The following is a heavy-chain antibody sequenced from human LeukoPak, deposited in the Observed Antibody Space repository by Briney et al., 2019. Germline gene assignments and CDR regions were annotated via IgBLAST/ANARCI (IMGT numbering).Heavy chain of an antibody. CDR2: SSTVTGNI. CDR3: ATPGNYYAMDV. Sequence: PGGSLRLSCAASGFAFISTSIHWVRQAPGKGLEWLSYSSTVTGNIYYADSVKGRFTISRDNAKNSLYLQMNSLRAEDTAVYFCATPGNYYAMDVWGKGTTVTVSS. D-gene: IGHD1-26*01. J-gene: IGHJ6*03. V-gene: IGHV3-48*04. CDR1: GFAFISTS.